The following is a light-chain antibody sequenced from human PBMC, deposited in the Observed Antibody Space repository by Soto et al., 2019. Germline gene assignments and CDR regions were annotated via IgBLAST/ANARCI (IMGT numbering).Light chain of an antibody. CDR2: SSD. CDR1: SSNVGSNP. V-gene: IGLV1-44*01. Sequence: QSVLTQPPSASGTPGQRVTMSCSGSSSNVGSNPVNWFQQLPGTAPKLLIHSSDQRPSGVPDRFSGSKSGTSASLAISGLQSEDEADYHCAAWDDSLNGYVFGTGTKLTVL. CDR3: AAWDDSLNGYV. J-gene: IGLJ1*01.